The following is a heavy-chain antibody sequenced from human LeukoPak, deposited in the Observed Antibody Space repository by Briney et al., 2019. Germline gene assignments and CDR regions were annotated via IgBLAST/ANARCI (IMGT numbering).Heavy chain of an antibody. V-gene: IGHV1-69*13. Sequence: SVKVSCKASGGAFSSYAISWVRQAPGQGLEWMGGIIPIFGTANYAQKFQGRVTITADESTSTAYMELSSLRSEDTAVYYCASGPSRCSSTSCYARLGYFQHWGQGTLVTVSS. D-gene: IGHD2-2*01. J-gene: IGHJ1*01. CDR1: GGAFSSYA. CDR2: IIPIFGTA. CDR3: ASGPSRCSSTSCYARLGYFQH.